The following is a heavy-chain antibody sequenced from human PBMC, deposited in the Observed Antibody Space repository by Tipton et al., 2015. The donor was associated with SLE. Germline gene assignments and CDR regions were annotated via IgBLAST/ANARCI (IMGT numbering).Heavy chain of an antibody. J-gene: IGHJ4*02. V-gene: IGHV3-48*01. CDR3: AKAPRYGRAPDY. CDR1: GFTFSTYS. Sequence: SLRLSCAASGFTFSTYSMNWVRQAPGKGLEWLSYISSSSSIIYYADSVKGRLTISRDNAKNSLHLQMNSLRAEDTALYYCAKAPRYGRAPDYWGQGTLVTVSS. CDR2: ISSSSSII. D-gene: IGHD1-14*01.